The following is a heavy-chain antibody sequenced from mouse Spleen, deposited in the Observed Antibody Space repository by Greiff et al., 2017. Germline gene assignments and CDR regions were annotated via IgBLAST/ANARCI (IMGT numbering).Heavy chain of an antibody. CDR1: GFTFSSYA. D-gene: IGHD4-1*01. CDR2: ISSGGSYT. V-gene: IGHV5-9-3*01. Sequence: EVQGVESGGGLVKPGGSLKLSCAASGFTFSSYAMSWVRQTPEKRLEWVATISSGGSYTYYPDSVKGRFTISRDNAKNTLYLQMRSLRSEDTAMYYCARAGTYFDYWGQGTTLTVSS. J-gene: IGHJ2*01. CDR3: ARAGTYFDY.